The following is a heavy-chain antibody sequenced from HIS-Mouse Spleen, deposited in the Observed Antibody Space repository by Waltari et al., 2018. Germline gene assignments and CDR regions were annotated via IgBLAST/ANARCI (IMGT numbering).Heavy chain of an antibody. J-gene: IGHJ2*01. CDR3: AREIPYSSSWYDWYFDL. CDR1: GGPSSTCSYY. CDR2: IYYSGST. Sequence: QLQLQESGPGLVKPSETLFLTCTVPGGPSSTCSYYWGWLRQPPGKGLEWIGSIYYSGSTYYNPSLKSRVTISVDTSKNQFSLKLSSVTAADTAVYYCAREIPYSSSWYDWYFDLWGRGTLVTVSS. V-gene: IGHV4-39*07. D-gene: IGHD6-13*01.